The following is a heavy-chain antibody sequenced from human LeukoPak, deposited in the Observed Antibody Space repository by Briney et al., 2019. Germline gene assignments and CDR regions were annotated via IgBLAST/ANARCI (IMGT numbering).Heavy chain of an antibody. CDR2: ISKSGAST. CDR1: GFILSTHP. D-gene: IGHD3-10*01. J-gene: IGHJ4*02. Sequence: GGSLRLSCAGSGFILSTHPMSWVRQAPGKGLEWVSGISKSGASTYYADSVKGRFTISRGQSKNTLNLQINNLRVEDTAVYYCARGSGSDYSGYFDFWGQGTLVTVSS. V-gene: IGHV3-23*01. CDR3: ARGSGSDYSGYFDF.